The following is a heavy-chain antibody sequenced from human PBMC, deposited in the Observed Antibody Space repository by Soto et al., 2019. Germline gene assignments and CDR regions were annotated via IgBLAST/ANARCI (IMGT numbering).Heavy chain of an antibody. V-gene: IGHV3-30-3*01. D-gene: IGHD2-15*01. Sequence: PGGSLRLSCAASGFTFSSYAMHWVRQAPGKGLEWVAVISYDGSNKYYADSVKGRFTISRDNSKNTLYLQMNSLRAEDTAVYYCARDSSPYCSGGSCYYGDWGQGTLVTVSS. CDR1: GFTFSSYA. CDR3: ARDSSPYCSGGSCYYGD. CDR2: ISYDGSNK. J-gene: IGHJ4*02.